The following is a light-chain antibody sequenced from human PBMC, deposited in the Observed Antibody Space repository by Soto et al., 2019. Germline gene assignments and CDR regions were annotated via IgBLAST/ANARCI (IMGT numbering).Light chain of an antibody. CDR2: GAS. CDR3: QQYNKWPPYT. V-gene: IGKV3-15*01. Sequence: DIVMTQSPAILSVSPGERVSLSCRASQSVIANLAWYQQKPGQPPRLLIYGASTRATGIPARFSGSGSGTEFTLTISSRQSEDVAVYYCQQYNKWPPYTFGQGTKLEIK. J-gene: IGKJ2*01. CDR1: QSVIAN.